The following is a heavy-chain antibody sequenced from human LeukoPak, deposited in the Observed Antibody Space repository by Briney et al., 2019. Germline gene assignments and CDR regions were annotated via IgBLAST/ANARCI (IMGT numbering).Heavy chain of an antibody. CDR1: GFTFSGHW. CDR2: INQGGSDK. D-gene: IGHD1-14*01. J-gene: IGHJ4*02. V-gene: IGHV3-7*01. CDR3: TRDRSRAEDD. Sequence: GGSLRLSCAASGFTFSGHWMSWVRQAPGKGLEWVANINQGGSDKHYVDSVKGRFTISRDNANNLLYLQMNSLRGEDTAVYYCTRDRSRAEDDWGQGTLVTVSS.